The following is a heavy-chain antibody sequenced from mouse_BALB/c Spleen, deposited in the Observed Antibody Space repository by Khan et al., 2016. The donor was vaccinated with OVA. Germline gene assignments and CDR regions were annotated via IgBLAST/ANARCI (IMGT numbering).Heavy chain of an antibody. J-gene: IGHJ1*01. V-gene: IGHV3-2*02. D-gene: IGHD1-1*01. CDR2: ISYSGSA. CDR1: GYSITSDYA. Sequence: EVKLLESGPGLVKPPQSLSLTCTVTGYSITSDYAWNWIRQFPGNKLEWMGYISYSGSANYNPSLKSRISITRDTSENQFFLQLNSVTTEDSATYYCARRYYYGHWYFDVWGAGTTVTVSS. CDR3: ARRYYYGHWYFDV.